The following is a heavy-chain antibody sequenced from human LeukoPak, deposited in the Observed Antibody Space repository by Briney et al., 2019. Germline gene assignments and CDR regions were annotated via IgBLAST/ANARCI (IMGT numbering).Heavy chain of an antibody. D-gene: IGHD1-14*01. V-gene: IGHV3-9*01. J-gene: IGHJ4*02. Sequence: GGSLRLSCAASGFTFDDYAMHWVRQAPGKGLEWVSGVSGDSDVRDYADSVKGRFTVSRDNAKNSLYLQMDSLRAEDTALYFCARSRAMTTGRGGYFFDYWGQGTLVTVSS. CDR3: ARSRAMTTGRGGYFFDY. CDR2: VSGDSDVR. CDR1: GFTFDDYA.